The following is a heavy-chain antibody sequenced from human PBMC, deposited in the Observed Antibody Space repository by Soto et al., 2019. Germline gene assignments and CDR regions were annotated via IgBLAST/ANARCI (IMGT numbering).Heavy chain of an antibody. V-gene: IGHV4-4*02. J-gene: IGHJ3*02. CDR3: ATPILGVVTSWWDDDFDI. D-gene: IGHD3-3*01. CDR1: GGSISSSKW. Sequence: SETLSLTCAVSGGSISSSKWWSWVRQPPGKGLEWIGEIYDTGTSNYNPSLKSRVTISVDKSKNHISLKLNSVTAADTAVYYCATPILGVVTSWWDDDFDIWGPGTKVTVSS. CDR2: IYDTGTS.